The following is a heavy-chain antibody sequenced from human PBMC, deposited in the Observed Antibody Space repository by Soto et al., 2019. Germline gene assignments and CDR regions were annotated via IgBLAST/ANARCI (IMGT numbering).Heavy chain of an antibody. CDR3: ANDRPAGRDFDY. Sequence: GGSLRLSCAASGFTFSSYAMSWVRQAPGKGLEWVSAISGSGGSTYYADSVKGRFTISRDNSKNTLYLQMNGLRAEDTAVYYCANDRPAGRDFDYWGQGTLVTVSS. V-gene: IGHV3-23*01. CDR1: GFTFSSYA. CDR2: ISGSGGST. D-gene: IGHD2-15*01. J-gene: IGHJ4*02.